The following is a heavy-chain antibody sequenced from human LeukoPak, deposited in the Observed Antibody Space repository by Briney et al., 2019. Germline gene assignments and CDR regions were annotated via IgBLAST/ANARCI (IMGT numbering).Heavy chain of an antibody. J-gene: IGHJ4*02. V-gene: IGHV3-74*01. CDR2: IRGDGRAT. Sequence: GGSMRLSCAASGFIFTDYWMHWVRQAPGKEQVWVARIRGDGRATTYADSVKGRFTISRDNAMNTVFLQMKSLRAEDTGIYYCARFYFPEEHDRAWYEAHWGQGIRVTVS. CDR1: GFIFTDYW. CDR3: ARFYFPEEHDRAWYEAH. D-gene: IGHD6-19*01.